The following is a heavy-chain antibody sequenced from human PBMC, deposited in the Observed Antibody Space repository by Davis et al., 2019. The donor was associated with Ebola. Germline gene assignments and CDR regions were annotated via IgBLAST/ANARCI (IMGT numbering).Heavy chain of an antibody. V-gene: IGHV1-18*01. CDR1: GYTFISNG. J-gene: IGHJ4*02. CDR2: ISTYNGYT. CDR3: AARAGGGWYEAEY. D-gene: IGHD6-19*01. Sequence: ASVKVSCKASGYTFISNGISWVRQAPGQGLEWMGWISTYNGYTNYAQKLQGRVTMTTDTSTSTAYMELRRLRSDDTAVYYCAARAGGGWYEAEYWGQGTLVTVSS.